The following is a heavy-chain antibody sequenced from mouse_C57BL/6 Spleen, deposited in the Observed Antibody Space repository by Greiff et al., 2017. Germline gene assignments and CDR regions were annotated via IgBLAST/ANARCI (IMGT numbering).Heavy chain of an antibody. CDR2: IHPNSGST. CDR1: GYTFTSYW. Sequence: VQLQQPGAELVKPGASVKLSCKASGYTFTSYWMHWVKQRPGQGLEWIGMIHPNSGSTNYNEKFKSKATLTVDKSSSTAYMQLSSLTSEDSAVYYCARDYGSHHYFDYWGQGTTLTVSS. V-gene: IGHV1-64*01. D-gene: IGHD1-1*01. CDR3: ARDYGSHHYFDY. J-gene: IGHJ2*01.